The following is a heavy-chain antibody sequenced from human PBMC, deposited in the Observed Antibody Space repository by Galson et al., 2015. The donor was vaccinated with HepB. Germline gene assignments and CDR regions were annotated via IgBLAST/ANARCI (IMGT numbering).Heavy chain of an antibody. D-gene: IGHD1-14*01. Sequence: SLRLSCAASGFTFTKTWMNWVRQAPGRGLEWVGRIRLQTDGGTTEYAAPVKGRFTISRDDSKNMMYLQMNSLKTGDTAVYYCTTNNLGFSPGAFDYWGQGTLVTVSS. CDR1: GFTFTKTW. CDR2: IRLQTDGGTT. V-gene: IGHV3-15*07. J-gene: IGHJ4*02. CDR3: TTNNLGFSPGAFDY.